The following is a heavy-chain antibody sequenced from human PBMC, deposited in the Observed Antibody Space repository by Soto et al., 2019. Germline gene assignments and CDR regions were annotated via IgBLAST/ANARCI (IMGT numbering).Heavy chain of an antibody. V-gene: IGHV3-21*01. CDR2: ISSTTNYI. CDR3: ARESEDLTSNFDY. J-gene: IGHJ4*02. CDR1: GFAFKYAR. Sequence: EVLLVESGGGLVKPGGSLRLSCAASGFAFKYARMTWVRQAPGKGLEWVSSISSTTNYIYNADSMKGRFTVSRDNAKNSVYLEMNSLSAEDTAVYYCARESEDLTSNFDYWGQGTLVTVSS.